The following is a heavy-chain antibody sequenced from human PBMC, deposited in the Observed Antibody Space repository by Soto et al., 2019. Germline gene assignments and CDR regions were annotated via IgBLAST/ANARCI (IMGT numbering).Heavy chain of an antibody. CDR1: GFTCTTAW. V-gene: IGHV3-15*07. Sequence: GGSLRLSCAASGFTCTTAWINWVRQAPGKGLEWVGRIKSKIDGGTTDFAAPVKGRFAISRDDSRNMVYFQMNSLEIEDTAVYYCTTDSHFTMKLVRFEYWGLGTLVTVSS. J-gene: IGHJ4*01. CDR2: IKSKIDGGTT. D-gene: IGHD3-22*01. CDR3: TTDSHFTMKLVRFEY.